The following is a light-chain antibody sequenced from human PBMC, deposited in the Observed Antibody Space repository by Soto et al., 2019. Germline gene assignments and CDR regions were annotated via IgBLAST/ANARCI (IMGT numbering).Light chain of an antibody. CDR2: DAS. Sequence: DIQMTQSPSTLSASVGDRVTITCRASQSISNRLAWYHQKPGKTPNLLIYDASNLGSGVPSRFSGSGSGTEFTPTISSLQPDDFETYYCQQYDTYSTFGQGTKVDIK. CDR3: QQYDTYST. J-gene: IGKJ1*01. CDR1: QSISNR. V-gene: IGKV1-5*01.